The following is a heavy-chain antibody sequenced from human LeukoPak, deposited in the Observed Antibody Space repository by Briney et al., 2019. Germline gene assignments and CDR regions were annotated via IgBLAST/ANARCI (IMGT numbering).Heavy chain of an antibody. J-gene: IGHJ6*02. CDR2: ITGSGGNT. CDR1: GFIFSSYS. D-gene: IGHD6-13*01. Sequence: GGSLRLSCAASGFIFSSYSMSWVRQAPGKGLEWVSVITGSGGNTYYADSVKGWFTISKDNSKNTVYLQMSSLRVDDTAVCYCAKAASSSWPSYYYGMDVWGQGTTVTVSS. V-gene: IGHV3-23*01. CDR3: AKAASSSWPSYYYGMDV.